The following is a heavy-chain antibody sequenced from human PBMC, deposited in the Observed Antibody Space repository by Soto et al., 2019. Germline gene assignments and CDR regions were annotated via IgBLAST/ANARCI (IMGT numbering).Heavy chain of an antibody. CDR1: GYTFTGYY. CDR2: INPNSGGT. CDR3: ARDPYYGHYEAWFDP. V-gene: IGHV1-2*02. D-gene: IGHD4-17*01. Sequence: ASVKVSCKASGYTFTGYYMHWVRQAPGQGLEWMGWINPNSGGTNYAQKFQGRVTMTRDTSISTAYMELSRLRSDDTAVYYCARDPYYGHYEAWFDPWGQGTLVTVSS. J-gene: IGHJ5*02.